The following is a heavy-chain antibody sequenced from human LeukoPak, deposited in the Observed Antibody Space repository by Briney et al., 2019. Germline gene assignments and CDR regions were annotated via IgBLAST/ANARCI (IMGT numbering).Heavy chain of an antibody. V-gene: IGHV3-66*01. Sequence: GGSLRLSCAASGFTVSSNYMSWVRQAPGKGLEWVSVIYSGGSTYYADSVKGRFTISRDNSKNTLYLQMNSLRAEDTAVYYCARRCGGSCFYAFDIWGQGKMGTVSS. J-gene: IGHJ3*02. CDR2: IYSGGST. CDR3: ARRCGGSCFYAFDI. CDR1: GFTVSSNY. D-gene: IGHD2-15*01.